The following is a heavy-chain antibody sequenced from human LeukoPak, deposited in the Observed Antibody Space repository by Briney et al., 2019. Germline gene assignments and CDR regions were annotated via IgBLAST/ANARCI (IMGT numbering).Heavy chain of an antibody. V-gene: IGHV3-43*01. J-gene: IGHJ4*02. CDR1: GFTFEDYT. CDR2: INWHGTT. CDR3: VKDLSYESSGSVFDH. D-gene: IGHD3-22*01. Sequence: GGSLRLSCAASGFTFEDYTMHWVRQAPGKTLEWVSLINWHGTTYYTDSVKGRLTISRDNSKNSLYLRMDTLTSEDTAFYYCVKDLSYESSGSVFDHWGQGTLVTVSS.